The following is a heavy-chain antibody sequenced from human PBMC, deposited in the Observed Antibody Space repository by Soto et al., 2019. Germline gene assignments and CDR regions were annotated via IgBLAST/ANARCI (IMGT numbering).Heavy chain of an antibody. V-gene: IGHV3-23*01. CDR3: ARQWDLFYYFDC. CDR2: ISGRGGST. J-gene: IGHJ4*02. CDR1: GFTFSSYA. D-gene: IGHD1-26*01. Sequence: EVQLLESGGDLVQPGGSLRLSCAASGFTFSSYAMSWVRQAPGKGLEWFSVISGRGGSTSYTDSVMGRFTISRDNPKNALYLQMNNLRVDDTAVYYCARQWDLFYYFDCWGQGTLVTVSS.